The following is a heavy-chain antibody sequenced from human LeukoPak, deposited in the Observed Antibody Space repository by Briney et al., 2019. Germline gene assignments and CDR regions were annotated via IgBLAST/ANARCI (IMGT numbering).Heavy chain of an antibody. CDR3: ARVRYRLSETYIDY. J-gene: IGHJ4*02. D-gene: IGHD3-16*01. CDR2: INPNNGYT. CDR1: GCIFTGYY. V-gene: IGHV1-2*02. Sequence: ASVKVSCMASGCIFTGYYMHWVRQAPGQGLEWMGWINPNNGYTNYPQKVHGRVTMTRGTAISTVYMELSRLRSDDTAVYYCARVRYRLSETYIDYWGQGTLVTVSS.